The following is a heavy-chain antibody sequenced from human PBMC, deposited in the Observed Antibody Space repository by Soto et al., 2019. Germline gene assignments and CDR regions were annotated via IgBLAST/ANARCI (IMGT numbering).Heavy chain of an antibody. CDR3: ARGDYSNSNFDY. Sequence: GWSLRLACASSGFTFISYAMHWVRQAPGKGLEWVAVISYDGSNKYYADSVKGRFTISRDNSKNTLYLQMNSLRAEDTAVYYCARGDYSNSNFDYWGQGTLVTVSS. CDR1: GFTFISYA. J-gene: IGHJ4*02. CDR2: ISYDGSNK. V-gene: IGHV3-30-3*01. D-gene: IGHD4-4*01.